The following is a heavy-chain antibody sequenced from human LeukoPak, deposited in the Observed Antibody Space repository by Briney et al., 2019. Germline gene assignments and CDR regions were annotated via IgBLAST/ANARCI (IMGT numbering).Heavy chain of an antibody. V-gene: IGHV1-69*06. CDR1: GGTFSRYA. CDR2: IIPIFGTA. CDR3: ARGDPGVYYYYMDV. D-gene: IGHD1-14*01. Sequence: SVKVSCKASGGTFSRYAISWVRQAPGQGLEWMGGIIPIFGTANYAQKFQGRVTITADKSTSTAYMELSSLRSEDTAVYYCARGDPGVYYYYMDVWGKGTTVTVSS. J-gene: IGHJ6*03.